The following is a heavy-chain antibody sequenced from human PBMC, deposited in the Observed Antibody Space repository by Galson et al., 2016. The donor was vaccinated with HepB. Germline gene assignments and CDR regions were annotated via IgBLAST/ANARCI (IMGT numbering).Heavy chain of an antibody. CDR3: AKDVEPYYQSSGFDC. CDR1: GITFSDYG. J-gene: IGHJ5*01. Sequence: SLRLSCAVSGITFSDYGIHWVRQAPGKGLEWVALISYDGSDKYYADSVKGRFTISRDNSKNTVFLQINSLRVEDTAVYYCAKDVEPYYQSSGFDCWGQGTLVTVSS. D-gene: IGHD3-22*01. V-gene: IGHV3-30*18. CDR2: ISYDGSDK.